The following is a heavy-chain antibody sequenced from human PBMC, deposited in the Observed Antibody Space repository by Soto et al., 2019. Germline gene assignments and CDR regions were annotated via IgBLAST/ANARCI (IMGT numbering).Heavy chain of an antibody. Sequence: LFLTCTVSGGSISSGGYYWSWIRQHPGKGLEWIGYIYYSGSTYYNPSLKSRVTISVDTSKNQFSLKLSSVTAADTAVYYCARSPGRAVAGTVYYFDYWGQGTLVTVSS. CDR2: IYYSGST. V-gene: IGHV4-31*03. CDR1: GGSISSGGYY. J-gene: IGHJ4*02. D-gene: IGHD6-19*01. CDR3: ARSPGRAVAGTVYYFDY.